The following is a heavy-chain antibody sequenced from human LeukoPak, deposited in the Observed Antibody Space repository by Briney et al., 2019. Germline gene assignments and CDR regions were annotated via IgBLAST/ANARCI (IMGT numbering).Heavy chain of an antibody. Sequence: GGSLRLSCAASGFTFSSYWMSWVRQAPGKGPEWVANIKQDGSEKSYVDSVKGRFTISRDNAKKPLYLQMNSLRAEDTAVYYCARENLGSGTYYFDHWGQGTLVTVSS. CDR3: ARENLGSGTYYFDH. D-gene: IGHD3-10*01. V-gene: IGHV3-7*03. CDR2: IKQDGSEK. J-gene: IGHJ4*02. CDR1: GFTFSSYW.